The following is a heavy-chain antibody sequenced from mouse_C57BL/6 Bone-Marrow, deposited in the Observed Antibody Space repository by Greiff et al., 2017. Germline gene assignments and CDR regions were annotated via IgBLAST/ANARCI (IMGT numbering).Heavy chain of an antibody. D-gene: IGHD4-1*01. CDR1: GYTFTSYG. J-gene: IGHJ2*01. Sequence: VQLVESGAELARPGASVKLSCKASGYTFTSYGISWVKQRTGQGLEWIGEIYPSSGNTYYNEKFKGKATMTADKSSSTAYMELRRLTSEDSAVYFCASLLGRRGYWGRGNTLTVSS. V-gene: IGHV1-81*01. CDR3: ASLLGRRGY. CDR2: IYPSSGNT.